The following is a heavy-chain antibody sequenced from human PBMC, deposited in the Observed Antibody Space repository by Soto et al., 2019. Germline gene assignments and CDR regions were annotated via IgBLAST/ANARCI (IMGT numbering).Heavy chain of an antibody. Sequence: QVQLQESGPGLVKPSQTLSLTCTVSGDSIGTGGYYWDWIRQHPGKGPEWIGYIHYSGNTYYNPSLTSRLTISLATSKNQFSLLLSSVSAADTAVYYCATNHDDISGRTPLLFDSWGQGTLVTVSS. CDR1: GDSIGTGGYY. CDR2: IHYSGNT. V-gene: IGHV4-31*03. CDR3: ATNHDDISGRTPLLFDS. D-gene: IGHD3-22*01. J-gene: IGHJ4*02.